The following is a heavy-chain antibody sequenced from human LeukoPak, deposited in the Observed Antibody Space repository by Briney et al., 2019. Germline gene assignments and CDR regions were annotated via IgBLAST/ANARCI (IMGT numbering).Heavy chain of an antibody. V-gene: IGHV4-34*01. CDR3: ARGPSVVVVAATDYYYYYYMDV. CDR1: GGSFSGYY. Sequence: PSDTLSLTCAAYGGSFSGYYWNWVRQPPGKGLEWIGEINHSGSTNYNPSLKSRVTISVDTSKNQFSLKLSSVTAADTAVYYCARGPSVVVVAATDYYYYYYMDVWGKGTTVTVSS. J-gene: IGHJ6*03. CDR2: INHSGST. D-gene: IGHD2-15*01.